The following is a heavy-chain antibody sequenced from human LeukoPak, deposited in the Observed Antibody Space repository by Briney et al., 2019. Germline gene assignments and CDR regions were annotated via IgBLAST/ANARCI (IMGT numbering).Heavy chain of an antibody. Sequence: SETLSLTCTVSSGSISSNSYYWRWIRQPAGKVLECIGCIYTSGSTHYHPSRKSRITKSTHTANNEFSMKLSSVPAADPAVYFCARDCPPAPGSGGSCYFDHWGQGNLVTVSS. J-gene: IGHJ4*02. CDR2: IYTSGST. CDR3: ARDCPPAPGSGGSCYFDH. V-gene: IGHV4-61*02. CDR1: SGSISSNSYY. D-gene: IGHD2-15*01.